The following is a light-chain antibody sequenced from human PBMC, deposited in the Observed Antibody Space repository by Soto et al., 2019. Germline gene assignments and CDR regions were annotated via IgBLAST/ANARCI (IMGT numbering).Light chain of an antibody. CDR3: SSKSSGSTPML. CDR1: SSDVGGYRF. Sequence: QSALTQPASVSGSPGQSITISCTGTSSDVGGYRFVSWYQHHPGEAPKLIIYEVSNRPSGFSSRFSGSKSGNTASLTISGLQAEDESLYYCSSKSSGSTPMLFGGGTKVTVL. J-gene: IGLJ3*02. CDR2: EVS. V-gene: IGLV2-14*01.